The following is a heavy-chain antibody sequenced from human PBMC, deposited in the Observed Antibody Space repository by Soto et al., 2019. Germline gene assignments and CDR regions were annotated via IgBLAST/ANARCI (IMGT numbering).Heavy chain of an antibody. V-gene: IGHV3-30-3*01. Sequence: GGSLRLSCAASGFTFSSYAMHWVRQAPGKGLEWVAVISYDGSNKYYADSVKGRFTISRDNSKNTLYLQMNSLRAEDTAVYYCARVTASEDYYGMDVWGQGTTVTVSS. CDR3: ARVTASEDYYGMDV. J-gene: IGHJ6*02. CDR2: ISYDGSNK. CDR1: GFTFSSYA.